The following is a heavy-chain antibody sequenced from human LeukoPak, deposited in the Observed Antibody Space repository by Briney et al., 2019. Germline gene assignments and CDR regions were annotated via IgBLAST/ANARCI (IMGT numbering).Heavy chain of an antibody. D-gene: IGHD6-19*01. CDR2: IYYSGST. Sequence: PSETLSLTCAVSGGSINSAYKYWDWIRQPPGKGLEWIGSIYYSGSTYYNASLKSRITMSVDTSKNHFSLNLSSVTAADTAVYYCARRTGFSSGWYFDSWGQGTLVTVSS. CDR1: GGSINSAYKY. J-gene: IGHJ4*02. CDR3: ARRTGFSSGWYFDS. V-gene: IGHV4-39*07.